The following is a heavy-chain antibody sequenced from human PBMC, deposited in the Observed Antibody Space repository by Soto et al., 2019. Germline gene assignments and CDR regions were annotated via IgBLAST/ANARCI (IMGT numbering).Heavy chain of an antibody. V-gene: IGHV3-74*01. CDR1: GVTFSSYW. CDR3: ARGVRNYYGVDV. CDR2: INSDESTT. J-gene: IGHJ6*02. Sequence: VRSLRLSWAASGVTFSSYWMHWVLQTPGQGLVWVSRINSDESTTNYADSVKGRFTISRDNAKNTLYLQMNSLRAEDTAVYYCARGVRNYYGVDVWGQGTTVTVS.